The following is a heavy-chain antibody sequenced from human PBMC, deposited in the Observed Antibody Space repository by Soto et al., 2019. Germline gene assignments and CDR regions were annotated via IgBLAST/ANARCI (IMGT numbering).Heavy chain of an antibody. V-gene: IGHV3-23*01. CDR2: ISGRGGRS. D-gene: IGHD4-17*01. Sequence: GGSLRLSCVGSGFTFRDSAMSWVRQAPGKGLEWVSAISGRGGRSYYADSVEGRFTISRDNSKNILYLQMTALTAGDAAISYCARLNSGDYGLDYFAYWGHGTLVTVSS. CDR1: GFTFRDSA. CDR3: ARLNSGDYGLDYFAY. J-gene: IGHJ4*01.